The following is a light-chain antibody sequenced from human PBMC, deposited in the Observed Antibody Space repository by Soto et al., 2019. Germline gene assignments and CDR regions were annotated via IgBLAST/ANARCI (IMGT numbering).Light chain of an antibody. J-gene: IGKJ1*01. CDR2: AAT. Sequence: AIQMTQSPSSLSASVGDRVTITCRASQDIRNDVGWYQQRPGKAPNLLIYAATSLQNGVPPRFSGSGSGTDFTLTISSLQPEDFGTYYCLQDYSYPWTFGQGTKVESK. V-gene: IGKV1-6*01. CDR1: QDIRND. CDR3: LQDYSYPWT.